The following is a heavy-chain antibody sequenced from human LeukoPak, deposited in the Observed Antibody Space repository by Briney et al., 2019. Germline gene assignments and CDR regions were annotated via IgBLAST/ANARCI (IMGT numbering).Heavy chain of an antibody. J-gene: IGHJ4*02. CDR1: GFTFSSYA. V-gene: IGHV3-23*01. CDR2: ISGSGGST. CDR3: AKGSNWGSSYYFDY. D-gene: IGHD6-6*01. Sequence: PGGSLRLSCAASGFTFSSYAISWVRQAPGKGLEWVSAISGSGGSTYYADSVKGRFTISRDNSKNTLYLQMNSLRAEDTAVYYCAKGSNWGSSYYFDYWGQGTLVTVSS.